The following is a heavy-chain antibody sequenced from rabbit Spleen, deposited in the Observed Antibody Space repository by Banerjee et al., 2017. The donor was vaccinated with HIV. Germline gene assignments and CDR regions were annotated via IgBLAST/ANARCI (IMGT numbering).Heavy chain of an antibody. CDR3: ARDGAGGSYFAL. J-gene: IGHJ6*01. Sequence: QLKESGGGLVQPGGSLKLSCKASRFTLSSYYMNWVRQAPGKGLEWIGYIDPVFGITYYASWVNGRFSISRENAQNTVFLQMTSLTAADTATYFCARDGAGGSYFALWGPGTLVTVS. CDR1: RFTLSSYY. D-gene: IGHD8-1*01. CDR2: IDPVFGIT. V-gene: IGHV1S7*01.